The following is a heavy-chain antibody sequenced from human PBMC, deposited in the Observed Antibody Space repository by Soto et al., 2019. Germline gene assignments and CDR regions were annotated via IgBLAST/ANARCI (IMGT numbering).Heavy chain of an antibody. D-gene: IGHD3-10*01. CDR3: ARQARGSSGTFDV. CDR1: GGSINNYY. V-gene: IGHV4-59*08. J-gene: IGHJ3*01. Sequence: QVQLQESGPGLVKPSETLSLTCTVSGGSINNYYWNWIRQSPGKGLEWIAYILHRGATDYNPSLKSRVTMSVDTSKPQISLKLSSVTAADTAIYYCARQARGSSGTFDVWGQGTLVIVSS. CDR2: ILHRGAT.